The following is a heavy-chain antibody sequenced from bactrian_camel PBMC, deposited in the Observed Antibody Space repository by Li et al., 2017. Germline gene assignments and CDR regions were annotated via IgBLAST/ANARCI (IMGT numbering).Heavy chain of an antibody. D-gene: IGHD6*01. Sequence: VQLVESGGGLVQPGGSLRLSCAASGFAFSRYAMSWVRQAPGKGLEWVSGIRRGGGYTYYADSVKGRFTISKDNTKNTLYLQMNSLKPEDTAMYYCAADRFCTDTYNSWGQGTQVTVS. CDR2: IRRGGGYT. CDR3: AADRFCTDTYNS. CDR1: GFAFSRYA. J-gene: IGHJ4*01. V-gene: IGHV3S31*01.